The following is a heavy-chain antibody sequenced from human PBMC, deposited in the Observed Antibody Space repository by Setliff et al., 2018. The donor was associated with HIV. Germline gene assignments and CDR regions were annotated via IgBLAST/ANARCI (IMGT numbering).Heavy chain of an antibody. CDR3: ARGWGHDGFDF. Sequence: TSETLSLTCAVYGRSFSGYYWNWIRQSPGKGLEWIGEINHSGGTNYNPSLKSRVTMSIDTSKNQFSLNVSSVTAADTAVYCCARGWGHDGFDFWGQGTMVTVSS. CDR2: INHSGGT. D-gene: IGHD7-27*01. CDR1: GRSFSGYY. J-gene: IGHJ3*01. V-gene: IGHV4-34*01.